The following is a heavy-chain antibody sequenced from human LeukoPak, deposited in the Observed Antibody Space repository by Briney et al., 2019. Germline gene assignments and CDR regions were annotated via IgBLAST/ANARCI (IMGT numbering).Heavy chain of an antibody. Sequence: GGSLRLSCVASGFTFSDYYMSWIRQAPGKGLEWVSYISTSGSSIYDADSVRGRFTISRDNAENSLYLEMNSLRAEDTAVYYCARAVIGTGEFDYWGQGILVTVSS. CDR1: GFTFSDYY. V-gene: IGHV3-11*04. CDR2: ISTSGSSI. J-gene: IGHJ4*02. CDR3: ARAVIGTGEFDY. D-gene: IGHD4-11*01.